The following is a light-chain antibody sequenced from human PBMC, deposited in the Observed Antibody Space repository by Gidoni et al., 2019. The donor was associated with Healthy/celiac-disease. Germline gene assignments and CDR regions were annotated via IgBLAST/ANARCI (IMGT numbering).Light chain of an antibody. Sequence: EIVMTQSPATLSVSPGERATLSCRASQSVSSNLAWYQQKPGQAPRLLIYGASTRATGIPARFRGSGSGTEFTLTISSLQSEDFAVYYCQHRDTFGGGTKVEIK. CDR3: QHRDT. CDR2: GAS. J-gene: IGKJ4*01. V-gene: IGKV3-15*01. CDR1: QSVSSN.